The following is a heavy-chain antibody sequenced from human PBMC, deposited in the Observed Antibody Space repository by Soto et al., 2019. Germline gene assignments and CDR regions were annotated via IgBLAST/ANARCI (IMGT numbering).Heavy chain of an antibody. D-gene: IGHD3-10*01. J-gene: IGHJ2*01. CDR2: IKSGGETT. Sequence: EVQLLESGGGLVQPGGSLRLSCAGSGFTFGTYGMSWVRLAPGRGLEWVSAIKSGGETTYYPDSVKGRFTISRDNSKNKLYMQMNSLRAEDTASYYCAKAPRGGHYGDWYFDLWGRGTLVTVSS. CDR1: GFTFGTYG. CDR3: AKAPRGGHYGDWYFDL. V-gene: IGHV3-23*01.